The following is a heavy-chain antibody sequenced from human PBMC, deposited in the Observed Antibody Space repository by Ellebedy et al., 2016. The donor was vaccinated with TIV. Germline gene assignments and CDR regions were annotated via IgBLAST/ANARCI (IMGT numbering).Heavy chain of an antibody. V-gene: IGHV1-58*01. D-gene: IGHD3-9*01. J-gene: IGHJ6*03. CDR3: AAEPGYLAHYYYYYYMDV. CDR2: IVVGSGNT. Sequence: SVKVSCXASGFTFTSSAVQWVRQARGQRLEWIGWIVVGSGNTNYAQKFQERVTITRDMSTSTAYMELSSLRSEDTAVYYCAAEPGYLAHYYYYYYMDVWGKGTTVTVSS. CDR1: GFTFTSSA.